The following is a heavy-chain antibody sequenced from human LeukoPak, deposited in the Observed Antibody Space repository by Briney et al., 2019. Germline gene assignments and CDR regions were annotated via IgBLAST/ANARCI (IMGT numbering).Heavy chain of an antibody. CDR3: ARRWLYGDYLDP. J-gene: IGHJ5*02. D-gene: IGHD4-17*01. Sequence: SETLSLTCTVSGGSISSSSYYWGWIRQPPGKGLEWIGSIYYSGSTYYNPSLKSRVTISVDTSKNQFSLKLSSVTVADTAVYYCARRWLYGDYLDPWGQGTLVTVSS. V-gene: IGHV4-39*01. CDR2: IYYSGST. CDR1: GGSISSSSYY.